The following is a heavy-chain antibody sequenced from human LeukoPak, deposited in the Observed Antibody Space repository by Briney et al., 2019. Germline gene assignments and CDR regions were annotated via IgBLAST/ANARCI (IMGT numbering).Heavy chain of an antibody. J-gene: IGHJ4*02. CDR1: GFTFSSFG. CDR2: IRYDGSDK. D-gene: IGHD3-10*01. CDR3: AKDFSLGGSYFDH. V-gene: IGHV3-30*02. Sequence: GGSLRLSCAASGFTFSSFGMHWVRQAPGKGLEWVAFIRYDGSDKYYVDSVKGRFTISRDNSKKTLYLRLNSLRAEDTSIYYCAKDFSLGGSYFDHWGQGTLVTVSS.